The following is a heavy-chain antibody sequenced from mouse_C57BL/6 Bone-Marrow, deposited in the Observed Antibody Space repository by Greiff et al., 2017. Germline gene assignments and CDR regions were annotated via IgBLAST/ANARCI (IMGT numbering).Heavy chain of an antibody. CDR3: ARDTVYYYGSSYCAMDY. Sequence: EVQGVESGGGLVKPGGSLKLSCAASGFTFSSYAMSWVRQTPEKRLEWVATISDGGSYTYYPDNVKGRFTISRDNAKNNLYLQMSHLKSEDTAMYYCARDTVYYYGSSYCAMDYWGQGTSVTVSS. CDR1: GFTFSSYA. D-gene: IGHD1-1*01. J-gene: IGHJ4*01. V-gene: IGHV5-4*01. CDR2: ISDGGSYT.